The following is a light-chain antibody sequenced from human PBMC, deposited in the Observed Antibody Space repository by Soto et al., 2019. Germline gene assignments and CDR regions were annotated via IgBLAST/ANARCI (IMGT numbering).Light chain of an antibody. V-gene: IGLV1-47*01. J-gene: IGLJ2*01. CDR2: RNS. CDR1: SSNIGSNY. Sequence: QSVLTQPPSASGTPGQRVTISCSGSSSNIGSNYVFWYQQLPGTAPKVLMYRNSQRPSGVPDRFSGSKSGTSASLAISVLRSEDEADYYCASWDDSLSGFVVFGGGTKVTVL. CDR3: ASWDDSLSGFVV.